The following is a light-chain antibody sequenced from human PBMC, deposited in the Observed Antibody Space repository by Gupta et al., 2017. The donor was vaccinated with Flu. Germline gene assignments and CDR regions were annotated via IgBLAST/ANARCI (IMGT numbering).Light chain of an antibody. CDR3: QQRSDWPPT. Sequence: EIVLTQSPATLSLSPGERATLSCRASQSVSTHLAWYQQKPGQAPRLLIYDSSNRATGIPPRFSGSGSGTDFTLTISSLEPEDFAVYYCQQRSDWPPTFGQGTKMEIK. J-gene: IGKJ1*01. CDR2: DSS. CDR1: QSVSTH. V-gene: IGKV3-11*01.